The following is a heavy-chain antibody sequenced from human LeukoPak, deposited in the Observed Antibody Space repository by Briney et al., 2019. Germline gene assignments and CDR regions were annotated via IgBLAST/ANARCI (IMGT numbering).Heavy chain of an antibody. CDR3: AIDRRVLYCSGGSCYSGLDAFDI. CDR1: GGSISSGGYY. CDR2: IYYSGST. J-gene: IGHJ3*02. V-gene: IGHV4-31*03. Sequence: SETLSLTCTVSGGSISSGGYYWSWIRQHPAKGLEWIGYIYYSGSTYYNPSLKSRVTISVDTSKNQFSLKLSSVTATDTAVYYCAIDRRVLYCSGGSCYSGLDAFDIWGQGTMVTVSS. D-gene: IGHD2-15*01.